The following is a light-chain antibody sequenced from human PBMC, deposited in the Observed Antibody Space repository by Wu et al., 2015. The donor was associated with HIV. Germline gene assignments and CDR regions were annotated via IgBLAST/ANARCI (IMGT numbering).Light chain of an antibody. V-gene: IGKV3-20*01. CDR2: GAS. J-gene: IGKJ2*01. CDR1: QGIDSSF. CDR3: QQYGSSPRYT. Sequence: IVLTQSPGTLSLSPGERATLSCRASQGIDSSFLAWYQQKPGQAPRILIYGASSRATGIPDRFSGSGSGTDFTLTIDRLEPEDFAVYYCQQYGSSPRYTFGQGTKLETK.